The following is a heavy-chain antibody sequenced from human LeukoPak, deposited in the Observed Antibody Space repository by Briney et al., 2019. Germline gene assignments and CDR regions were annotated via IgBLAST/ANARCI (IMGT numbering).Heavy chain of an antibody. V-gene: IGHV3-23*01. CDR2: VSDNGVIT. Sequence: GGSLRLSCAASGCTISSYAWSWVRQAPGTGLEWVSLVSDNGVITYYADSVKGRFTISRDNSKNTLYLQMNNLRVEDTAVYYYARTRVVAPLYQYDYWGQGTLVTVSS. J-gene: IGHJ4*02. CDR3: ARTRVVAPLYQYDY. CDR1: GCTISSYA. D-gene: IGHD2-21*01.